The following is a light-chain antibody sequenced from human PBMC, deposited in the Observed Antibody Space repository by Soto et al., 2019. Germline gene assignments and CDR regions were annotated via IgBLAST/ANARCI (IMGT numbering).Light chain of an antibody. CDR1: ISDVGGYNY. J-gene: IGLJ1*01. CDR2: DVS. Sequence: QSVLTQPRSLSGSPGQSVTISCTGTISDVGGYNYVSWYQQHPGKAPKLMIYDVSKRPSGVPDRFSGSKSGNTASLTISGLQAEDEADYYCSSYTTSTTVVFGTGTKVNVL. CDR3: SSYTTSTTVV. V-gene: IGLV2-11*01.